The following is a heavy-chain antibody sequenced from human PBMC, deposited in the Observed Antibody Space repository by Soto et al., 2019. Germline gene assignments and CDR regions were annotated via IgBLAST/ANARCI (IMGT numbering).Heavy chain of an antibody. CDR1: GGSFSGYY. J-gene: IGHJ6*02. D-gene: IGHD3-10*01. CDR2: INHSGST. V-gene: IGHV4-34*01. CDR3: ARGRITMVRGAGMDV. Sequence: QVQLQQWGAGLLKPSETLSLTCAVYGGSFSGYYWSWIRQPPGKGLEWIGEINHSGSTNYNPSLKCRVTISVDTSKNQFSQKLSSVTAADTAVYYCARGRITMVRGAGMDVWGQGTTVTVSS.